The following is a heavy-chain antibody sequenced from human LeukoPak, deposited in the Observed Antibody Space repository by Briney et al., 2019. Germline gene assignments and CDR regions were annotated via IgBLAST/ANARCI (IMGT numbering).Heavy chain of an antibody. CDR3: ARSHCSGNNCYSDWYFDF. Sequence: GSPRILSGASGLNLCSRWRSWIRQDPGEGLEGVAKIKKNGSGKDYVDFVKGRFTIFRDNAKSSLYLQMNSLRAEDTAVYYCARSHCSGNNCYSDWYFDFWGRGTQVTVSS. D-gene: IGHD2-15*01. J-gene: IGHJ2*01. CDR1: GLNLCSRW. V-gene: IGHV3-7*03. CDR2: IKKNGSGK.